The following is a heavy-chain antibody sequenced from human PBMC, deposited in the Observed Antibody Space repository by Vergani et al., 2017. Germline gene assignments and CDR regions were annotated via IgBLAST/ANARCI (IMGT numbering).Heavy chain of an antibody. V-gene: IGHV5-51*03. CDR1: GYSFTSYW. CDR3: ARSSDSSGWYGYFQH. D-gene: IGHD6-19*01. Sequence: EVQLVQSGAEVKKPGESLKISCKGSGYSFTSYWIGWVRQMPGKGLEWMGIIYPGDSDTRYSPSFQGQVNISADKSISTAYLQWSSLKASDTAMYYCARSSDSSGWYGYFQHWGQGTLVTVSS. J-gene: IGHJ1*01. CDR2: IYPGDSDT.